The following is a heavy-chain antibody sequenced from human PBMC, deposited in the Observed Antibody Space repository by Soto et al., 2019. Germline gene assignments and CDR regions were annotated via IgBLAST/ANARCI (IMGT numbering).Heavy chain of an antibody. J-gene: IGHJ3*02. V-gene: IGHV4-31*01. D-gene: IGHD3-10*01. CDR2: IYYSGST. CDR1: GGAISSGGYY. CDR3: ARDRDLTDAFDI. Sequence: SQTLSLTCTVSGGAISSGGYYWSWIRQHPGTGLERIGYIYYSGSTYYNTSLKSTVTISVDPDKNQFSLKLSSVTAADTAVYYCARDRDLTDAFDIWGQGTMVTVSS.